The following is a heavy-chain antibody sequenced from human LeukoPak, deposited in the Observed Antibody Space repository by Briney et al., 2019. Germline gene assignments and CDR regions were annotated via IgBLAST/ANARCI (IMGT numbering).Heavy chain of an antibody. V-gene: IGHV3-48*02. Sequence: GGSLRLSCAASGFTFSAYGMHWVRQAPGKGLEWVSYISSSSSTKYYADSVKGRFTISRDNAENSMYLQMNSLRDEDTAVYYCARDWYCSGGSCYSPNYYAMDVWGQGSTVTVSS. CDR3: ARDWYCSGGSCYSPNYYAMDV. D-gene: IGHD2-15*01. CDR2: ISSSSSTK. J-gene: IGHJ6*02. CDR1: GFTFSAYG.